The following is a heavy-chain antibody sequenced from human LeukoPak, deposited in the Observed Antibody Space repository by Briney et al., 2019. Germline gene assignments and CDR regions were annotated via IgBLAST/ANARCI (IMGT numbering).Heavy chain of an antibody. CDR3: ARGPRSYTYYFDY. CDR1: GYTFTGYY. V-gene: IGHV1-2*04. CDR2: INPNSGGT. D-gene: IGHD1-26*01. J-gene: IGHJ4*02. Sequence: ASVKVSCKASGYTFTGYYMHWVRQAPGQGLEWMGWINPNSGGTNYAQKFQGWVTMTRDTSISTAYMELSRLRSDDTAVYYCARGPRSYTYYFDYWGQGTLVTVSS.